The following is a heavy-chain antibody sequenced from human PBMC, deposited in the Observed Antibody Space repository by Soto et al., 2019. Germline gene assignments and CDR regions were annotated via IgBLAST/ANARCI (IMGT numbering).Heavy chain of an antibody. J-gene: IGHJ6*02. Sequence: QVQLVQSGAEVKKPGSSVKVSCKASGGTLSSYAISWVRQAPGRGLEWMGGIIPIFGTANYAQKFQGRVTITADESTSTAYMELSSLRSEDTAVYYCASPTKPLYYYYGMDVWGQGTTVTVSS. CDR3: ASPTKPLYYYYGMDV. CDR2: IIPIFGTA. D-gene: IGHD1-1*01. CDR1: GGTLSSYA. V-gene: IGHV1-69*12.